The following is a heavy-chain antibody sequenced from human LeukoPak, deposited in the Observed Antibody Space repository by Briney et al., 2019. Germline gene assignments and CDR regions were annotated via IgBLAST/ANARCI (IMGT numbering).Heavy chain of an antibody. CDR2: ISSYNGKT. J-gene: IGHJ4*02. CDR3: ARNYDSSKDGNDY. Sequence: ASVKVPCKASGYRFTSYSISWVRPAPGQGLEWVGWISSYNGKTNYGKNVQGRVTMTTDTSTSTTYMELRSPRSDDTAIYYCARNYDSSKDGNDYWGQGTLVTVSS. V-gene: IGHV1-18*01. CDR1: GYRFTSYS. D-gene: IGHD3-22*01.